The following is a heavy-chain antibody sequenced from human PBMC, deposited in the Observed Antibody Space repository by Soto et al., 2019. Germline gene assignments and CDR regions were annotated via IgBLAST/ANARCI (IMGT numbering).Heavy chain of an antibody. J-gene: IGHJ6*02. CDR1: GFTFSSYS. D-gene: IGHD1-1*01. V-gene: IGHV3-48*02. Sequence: GGSLRLSCAASGFTFSSYSMNWVRQAPGKGLEWVSYISSSSSTIYYADSVKGRFTISRDNAKNSLYLQMNSLRDEDTAVYYCARLEPLRSGYYGMDVWGQGTTVTVSS. CDR3: ARLEPLRSGYYGMDV. CDR2: ISSSSSTI.